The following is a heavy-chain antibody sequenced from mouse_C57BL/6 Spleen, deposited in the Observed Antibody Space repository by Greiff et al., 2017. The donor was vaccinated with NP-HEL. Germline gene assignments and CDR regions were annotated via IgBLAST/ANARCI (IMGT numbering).Heavy chain of an antibody. D-gene: IGHD2-3*01. CDR1: GYTFTSYW. CDR2: IHPNSGST. V-gene: IGHV1-64*01. CDR3: ARDDGYYDYFDY. J-gene: IGHJ2*01. Sequence: QVQLQQPGAELVKPGASVKLSCKASGYTFTSYWMHWVKQRPGQGLEWIGMIHPNSGSTNYNEKFKSKATLTVDKSSSTAYMQLSSLTSEDSAVYYCARDDGYYDYFDYWGKGTTLTVSS.